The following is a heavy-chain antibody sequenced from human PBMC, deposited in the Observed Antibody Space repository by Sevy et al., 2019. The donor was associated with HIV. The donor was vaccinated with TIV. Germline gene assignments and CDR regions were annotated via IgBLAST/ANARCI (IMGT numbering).Heavy chain of an antibody. V-gene: IGHV3-48*03. CDR3: AREDGSRQYFQY. J-gene: IGHJ1*01. CDR2: ISNSGSFI. Sequence: GGSLRLSCVASGFTFSSYEMNWVRQAPGKGLEWVSYISNSGSFIYYEDSVKGRFTISRDNAKNSLYLQMNSLRAEDTAVYYCAREDGSRQYFQYWGQGTLVTVSS. D-gene: IGHD6-13*01. CDR1: GFTFSSYE.